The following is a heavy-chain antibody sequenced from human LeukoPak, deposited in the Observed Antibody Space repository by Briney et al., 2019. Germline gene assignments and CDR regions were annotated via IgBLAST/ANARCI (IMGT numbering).Heavy chain of an antibody. CDR3: ARAEYDSSGPKLLRLVY. V-gene: IGHV1-46*01. J-gene: IGHJ4*02. Sequence: ASVKVSCKASGGTFSSYYMHWVRQAPGQGLEWMGIINPSGGSTSYAQKFQGRVTMTRDTSTSTVYMELSSLRSEDTAVYYCARAEYDSSGPKLLRLVYWGQGTLVTVSS. CDR2: INPSGGST. CDR1: GGTFSSYY. D-gene: IGHD3-22*01.